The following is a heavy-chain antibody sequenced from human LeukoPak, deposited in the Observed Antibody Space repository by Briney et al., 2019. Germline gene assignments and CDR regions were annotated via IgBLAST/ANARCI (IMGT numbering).Heavy chain of an antibody. CDR3: ARQLYGSDH. CDR1: GVSFSTYY. J-gene: IGHJ4*02. D-gene: IGHD4-17*01. V-gene: IGHV4-34*01. CDR2: VNHSGYT. Sequence: SETLSLTCGVSGVSFSTYYWSWIRQSRERGLEWIGEVNHSGYTNYNPSLKSRVTVSVDTSKNQFSLKLSSVTAADTAVYYCARQLYGSDHWGQGTLVTVSS.